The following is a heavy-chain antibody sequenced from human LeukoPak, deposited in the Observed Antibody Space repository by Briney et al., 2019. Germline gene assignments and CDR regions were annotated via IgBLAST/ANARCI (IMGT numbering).Heavy chain of an antibody. CDR1: GFTFSSYA. V-gene: IGHV3-23*01. Sequence: GVSLRLSCAASGFTFSSYAMSWVRQAPGKGLEWVSAISGSGGSTYYADSVKGRFTISRDNSKNTLYLQMNSLRAEDTAVYYCAKDMGNYGGNSIGYYYYMDVWGKGTTVTVSS. D-gene: IGHD4-23*01. J-gene: IGHJ6*03. CDR3: AKDMGNYGGNSIGYYYYMDV. CDR2: ISGSGGST.